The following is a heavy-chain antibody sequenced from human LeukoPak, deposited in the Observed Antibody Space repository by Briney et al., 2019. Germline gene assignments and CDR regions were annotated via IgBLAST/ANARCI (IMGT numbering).Heavy chain of an antibody. J-gene: IGHJ4*02. Sequence: SETLSLTCTVSGGSISNYYWNWIRQPPGKGLEWIGYVSYSGSTNYNPSLKSRVTISLYTSKNQFSLILNSVTAADTAVYYCAHGRVATFFSYWGQGTLVTVSS. CDR3: AHGRVATFFSY. V-gene: IGHV4-59*01. CDR1: GGSISNYY. CDR2: VSYSGST. D-gene: IGHD5-12*01.